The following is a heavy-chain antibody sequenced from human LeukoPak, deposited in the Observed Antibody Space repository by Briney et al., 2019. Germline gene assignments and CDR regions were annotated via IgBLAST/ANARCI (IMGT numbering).Heavy chain of an antibody. J-gene: IGHJ4*02. V-gene: IGHV4-39*07. CDR1: GGSISSSSYY. D-gene: IGHD5-24*01. Sequence: PSETLSLTCTVSGGSISSSSYYWSWIRQPPGKGLEWIGEINHSGSTNYNPSLKSRVTISVDTSKNQFSLKLSSVTAADTAVYYCARGGKRWLQLPTLWGQGTLVTVSS. CDR3: ARGGKRWLQLPTL. CDR2: INHSGST.